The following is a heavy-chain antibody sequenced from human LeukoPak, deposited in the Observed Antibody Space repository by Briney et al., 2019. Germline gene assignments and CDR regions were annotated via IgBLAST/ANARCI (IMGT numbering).Heavy chain of an antibody. CDR2: IYHSRST. Sequence: SETLSLTCTVSGYSISSGYYWGWIRQPPGKGREWIGSIYHSRSTYYNPSLKSRVTISVDTSKNQFSLKLSSVTAADTAVYYCARDITGMMVDDNDYWGQGTLVTVSS. D-gene: IGHD1-14*01. V-gene: IGHV4-38-2*02. CDR1: GYSISSGYY. CDR3: ARDITGMMVDDNDY. J-gene: IGHJ4*02.